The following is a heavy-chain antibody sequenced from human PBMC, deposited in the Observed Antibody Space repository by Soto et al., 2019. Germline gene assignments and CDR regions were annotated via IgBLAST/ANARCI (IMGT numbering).Heavy chain of an antibody. J-gene: IGHJ5*02. CDR1: GFTFDDYA. D-gene: IGHD3-10*01. CDR3: LGGSNYDTP. V-gene: IGHV3-9*01. Sequence: EVQLVESGGGLVQPGRSLRLSCAASGFTFDDYAMHWVRQAPGKGLEWVSGISWNSGSIGYADSVKGRFTISRDNAKNSLYLQMNSLRAEDTAMYYCLGGSNYDTPWGQGTLVTVTS. CDR2: ISWNSGSI.